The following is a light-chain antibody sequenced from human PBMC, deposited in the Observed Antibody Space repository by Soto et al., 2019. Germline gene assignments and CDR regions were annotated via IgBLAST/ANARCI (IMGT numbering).Light chain of an antibody. CDR2: AAS. V-gene: IGKV1-6*01. CDR1: QGIRND. CDR3: LQDYHYPLN. Sequence: AIQMTQSPSSLSASVGDRVTITCRARQGIRNDLGWYQQKPGKAPKLLIYAASILQSGVPSRFSGSVSGTDFTLTISSLQPEDVANYYCLQDYHYPLNFGGGTKLAIK. J-gene: IGKJ4*01.